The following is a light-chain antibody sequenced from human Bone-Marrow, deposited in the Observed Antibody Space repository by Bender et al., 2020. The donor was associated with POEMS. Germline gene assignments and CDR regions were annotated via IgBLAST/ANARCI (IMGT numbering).Light chain of an antibody. CDR1: SSDVGSSNL. V-gene: IGLV2-23*02. CDR3: SSWDDSLSGWV. J-gene: IGLJ3*02. CDR2: DVT. Sequence: QSALTQPASVSGSPGQSITISCTGTSSDVGSSNLVSWYQHYPGKAPKLIIYDVTNRPSGVSARFSGSKSGTSASLAISDIQSEDEGDYYCSSWDDSLSGWVFGGGTKLTVL.